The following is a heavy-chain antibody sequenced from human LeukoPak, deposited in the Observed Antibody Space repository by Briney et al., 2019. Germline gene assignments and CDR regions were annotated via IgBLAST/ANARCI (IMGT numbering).Heavy chain of an antibody. Sequence: GGSLRLSCAASGFTFSSYAVSWVRQAPGKGLEWVSAISGSGGSTYYADSVKGRFTISRDNSKNTLYLQMNSLRAEDTAVYYCAKDPYSSSWTHYFDYWGQGTLVTVSS. CDR3: AKDPYSSSWTHYFDY. V-gene: IGHV3-23*01. CDR2: ISGSGGST. D-gene: IGHD6-13*01. CDR1: GFTFSSYA. J-gene: IGHJ4*02.